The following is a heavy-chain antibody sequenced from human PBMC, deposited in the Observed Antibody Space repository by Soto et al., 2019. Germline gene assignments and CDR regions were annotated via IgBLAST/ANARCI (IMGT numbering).Heavy chain of an antibody. V-gene: IGHV2-70*11. CDR3: AREAYGSGSYYNGLYYYYMDV. J-gene: IGHJ6*03. CDR1: GFSLSTSGMC. D-gene: IGHD3-10*01. CDR2: IDWDDDK. Sequence: SGPTLVNPTQTLTLTCTFSGFSLSTSGMCVSWIRQPPGKALEWLARIDWDDDKYYSTSLKTRLTISKDTSKNQVVLTMTNMDPVDTATYYCAREAYGSGSYYNGLYYYYMDVWGKGTTVTVSS.